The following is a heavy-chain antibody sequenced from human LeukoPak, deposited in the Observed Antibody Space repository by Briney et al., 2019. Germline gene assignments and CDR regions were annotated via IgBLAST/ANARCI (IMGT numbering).Heavy chain of an antibody. CDR1: GFTFSNYW. V-gene: IGHV3-7*01. CDR3: ARSGKAGLPPRFDP. Sequence: GGSLRLSCAASGFTFSNYWMSWVRQVPGQGLEWVANIKEDGSETHYVDSVRGRFTISRDNAKNSLYLQMNSLRVEDTAVYFCARSGKAGLPPRFDPWGQGTLVTVSS. CDR2: IKEDGSET. J-gene: IGHJ5*02. D-gene: IGHD6-25*01.